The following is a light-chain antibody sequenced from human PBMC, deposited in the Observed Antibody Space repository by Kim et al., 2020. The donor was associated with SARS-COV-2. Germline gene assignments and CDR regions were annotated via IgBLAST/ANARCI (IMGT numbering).Light chain of an antibody. CDR3: QQSRDWPLT. Sequence: EIVLTQSPATLSLSPGERATLSCRTSQSVNSYLAWYQQKLGQAPRLLIYDASTRATGIPARFSGSGSGTDFTLTISSLEPEDFAGYYCQQSRDWPLTFGGGTKVDIK. J-gene: IGKJ4*01. CDR2: DAS. V-gene: IGKV3-11*01. CDR1: QSVNSY.